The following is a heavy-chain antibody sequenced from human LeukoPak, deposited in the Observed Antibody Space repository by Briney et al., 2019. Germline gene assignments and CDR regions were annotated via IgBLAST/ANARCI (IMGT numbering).Heavy chain of an antibody. D-gene: IGHD2-2*01. CDR1: GYTFTGFY. Sequence: ASVKVSCKASGYTFTGFYMHWVRQAPGQGLEWMGWINPNSGGTNYAQKFQGRVTMTRDTSISTAYMELSGLRSDDTAVYYCARDQCSSTSCYPSYYYGMDVWGQGTTVTVSS. CDR2: INPNSGGT. J-gene: IGHJ6*02. CDR3: ARDQCSSTSCYPSYYYGMDV. V-gene: IGHV1-2*02.